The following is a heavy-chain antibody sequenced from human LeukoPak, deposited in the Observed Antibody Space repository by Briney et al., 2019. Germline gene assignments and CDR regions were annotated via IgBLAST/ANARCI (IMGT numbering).Heavy chain of an antibody. CDR2: ISSSRTTI. CDR1: GFTFSSYS. CDR3: ARVDWELLDGDFDY. Sequence: PGGSLRLSCAASGFTFSSYSMTWVRQAPGKGLEWVAYISSSRTTIYYAESVKGRFTVSRDHAKNSLHLQMNSLRGEDTAVYYCARVDWELLDGDFDYWGQGTLVIVSS. D-gene: IGHD1-26*01. J-gene: IGHJ4*02. V-gene: IGHV3-48*04.